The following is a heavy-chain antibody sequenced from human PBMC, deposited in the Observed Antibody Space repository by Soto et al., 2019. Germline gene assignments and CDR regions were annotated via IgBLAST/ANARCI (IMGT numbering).Heavy chain of an antibody. CDR2: IIPLFGAP. CDR3: ARDRDAYETRAFDI. D-gene: IGHD5-12*01. Sequence: QVQLVQSGAEVKKPGSSVKVSCKTSVGTFSSYAISWVRQAPGQGLEWMGGIIPLFGAPNYAQKFQGRVTISADESTSTAYMELSSLRSGDTAVYYCARDRDAYETRAFDIWGQGTKVSVSS. V-gene: IGHV1-69*12. CDR1: VGTFSSYA. J-gene: IGHJ3*02.